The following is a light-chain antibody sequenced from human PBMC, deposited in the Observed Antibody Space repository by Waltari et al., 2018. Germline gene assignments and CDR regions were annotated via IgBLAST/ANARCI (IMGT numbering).Light chain of an antibody. Sequence: QSALTQPASVSGSTGQSITISCTGTSSDIGAYDYVSWYQQHPGKAPKLMIYDVTNRPSVVSHRFSGSKSGNTASLTISGLQAEDEADYYCSSYTSTNTLLFGVVTMLTVL. V-gene: IGLV2-14*03. CDR1: SSDIGAYDY. J-gene: IGLJ2*01. CDR3: SSYTSTNTLL. CDR2: DVT.